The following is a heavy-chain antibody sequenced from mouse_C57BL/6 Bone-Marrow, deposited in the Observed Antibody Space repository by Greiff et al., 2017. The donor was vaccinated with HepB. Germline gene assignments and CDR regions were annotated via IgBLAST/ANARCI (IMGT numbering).Heavy chain of an antibody. CDR2: IYPRDGST. J-gene: IGHJ2*01. CDR1: GYTFTSYD. V-gene: IGHV1-85*01. CDR3: ARKAVDY. Sequence: LVESGPELVKPGASVKLSCKASGYTFTSYDINWVKQRPGQGLEWIGWIYPRDGSTKYNEKFKGKATLIVDTSSSTAYMELHSLTSEDSAVYFCARKAVDYWGQGTTLTVSS.